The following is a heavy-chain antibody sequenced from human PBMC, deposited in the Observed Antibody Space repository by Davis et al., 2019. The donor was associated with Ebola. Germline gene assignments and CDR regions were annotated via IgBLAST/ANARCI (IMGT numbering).Heavy chain of an antibody. CDR2: INPNSGGT. D-gene: IGHD3-22*01. CDR1: GYTFTGYY. CDR3: ARGTYYDSSGYYSSPAEYGMDV. J-gene: IGHJ6*02. V-gene: IGHV1-2*04. Sequence: ASVKVSCKASGYTFTGYYMHWVRQAPGQGLEWMGWINPNSGGTNYAQKFQGWVTMTRDTSISTAYMELSRLRSDDTAVYYCARGTYYDSSGYYSSPAEYGMDVWGQGTTVTVSS.